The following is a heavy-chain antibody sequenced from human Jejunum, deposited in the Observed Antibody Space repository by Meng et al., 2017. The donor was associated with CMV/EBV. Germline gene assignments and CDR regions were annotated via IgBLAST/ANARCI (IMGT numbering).Heavy chain of an antibody. V-gene: IGHV4-31*02. J-gene: IGHJ4*02. Sequence: VSGASISRGGYYWTWIRLLPGKGLEWIGYIYYSGSSYYNPSLRSRATMSVDTSQNQFSLQLNSVTAADTAIYYCARAIHLGTPYFDQWGQGALVTVSS. CDR2: IYYSGSS. CDR3: ARAIHLGTPYFDQ. CDR1: GASISRGGYY.